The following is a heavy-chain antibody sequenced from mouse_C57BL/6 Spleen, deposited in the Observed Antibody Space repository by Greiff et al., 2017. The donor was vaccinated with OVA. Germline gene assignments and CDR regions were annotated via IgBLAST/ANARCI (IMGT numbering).Heavy chain of an antibody. Sequence: QVQLKESGAELVKPGASVKLSCKASGYTFTEYTIHWVKQRSGQGLEWIGWFYPGSGSIKYNEKFKDKATLTADKSSSTVYMELSRLTSEDSAVYFCARHGRGLPGEFLFGAMDYWGQGTSVTVSS. V-gene: IGHV1-62-2*01. CDR3: ARHGRGLPGEFLFGAMDY. J-gene: IGHJ4*01. CDR1: GYTFTEYT. D-gene: IGHD1-1*01. CDR2: FYPGSGSI.